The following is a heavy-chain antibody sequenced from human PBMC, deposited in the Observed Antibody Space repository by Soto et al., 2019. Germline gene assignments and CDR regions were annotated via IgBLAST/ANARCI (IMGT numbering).Heavy chain of an antibody. J-gene: IGHJ4*02. CDR2: ISSSSSTI. CDR1: GFTFSSYS. V-gene: IGHV3-48*01. CDR3: AYSSTPFDY. D-gene: IGHD6-13*01. Sequence: PGGSLRLSCAASGFTFSSYSMNWVRQAPGKGLEWVSYISSSSSTIYYADSVKGRFTISRDNSKNTLYLQMNSLRAEDTAVYYCAYSSTPFDYWGPGILVTVSS.